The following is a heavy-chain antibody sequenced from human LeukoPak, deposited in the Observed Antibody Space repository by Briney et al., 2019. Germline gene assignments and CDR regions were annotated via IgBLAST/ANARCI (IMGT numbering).Heavy chain of an antibody. J-gene: IGHJ4*02. D-gene: IGHD3-16*02. V-gene: IGHV3-30-3*01. CDR1: GFTFSSYA. CDR3: AREYYDYVWGSYRHNFDY. CDR2: ISYDGSDK. Sequence: PGGSLRLSCAASGFTFSSYAMHWVRQAPGKGLEWVAVISYDGSDKYYADSVKGRFTISRDNSKNTLYLQMNSLRAEDTAVYYCAREYYDYVWGSYRHNFDYWGQGTLVTVSS.